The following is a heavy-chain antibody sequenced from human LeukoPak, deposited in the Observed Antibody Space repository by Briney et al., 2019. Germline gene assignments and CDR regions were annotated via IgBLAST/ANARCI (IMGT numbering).Heavy chain of an antibody. CDR3: ARDPQWLDAFDI. CDR2: ISYDGSNK. V-gene: IGHV3-30-3*01. Sequence: GGSLRLSCAASGFTFSSYAMHWVRQAPGKGLEWVAVISYDGSNKYYADSVKGRFTISRDNSKNTLYLQMNSLRAEDTAVYYCARDPQWLDAFDIWGQGTVVTVSS. J-gene: IGHJ3*02. D-gene: IGHD6-19*01. CDR1: GFTFSSYA.